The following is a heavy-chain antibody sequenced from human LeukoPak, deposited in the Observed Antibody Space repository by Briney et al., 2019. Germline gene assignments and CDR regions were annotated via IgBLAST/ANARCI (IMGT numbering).Heavy chain of an antibody. CDR2: ISSSSSDI. V-gene: IGHV3-21*01. Sequence: GGSLRLSCAASGFPFSSYSMNWVRQAPGKGLEWVSFISSSSSDIYYADSEKGRFTISRDNAKNSLYLQMNSLRAEDTAVYYCARDDYDYVWGSYPQGAFDIWGQGTMVTVSS. D-gene: IGHD3-16*02. J-gene: IGHJ3*02. CDR3: ARDDYDYVWGSYPQGAFDI. CDR1: GFPFSSYS.